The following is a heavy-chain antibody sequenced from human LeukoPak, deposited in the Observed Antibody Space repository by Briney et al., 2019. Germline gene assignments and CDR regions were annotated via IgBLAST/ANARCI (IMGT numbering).Heavy chain of an antibody. CDR1: GFTFGDYA. J-gene: IGHJ4*02. D-gene: IGHD3-3*01. V-gene: IGHV3-49*04. CDR2: IRSKAYGGTT. Sequence: GGSLRLSCTASGFTFGDYAMSWVRQAPGKGLEWVGFIRSKAYGGTTEYAASVKGRFTISRDDSKSIAYLQMNSLKTEDTAVYYCTRRFLEWFHEGYWGQGTLVTVSS. CDR3: TRRFLEWFHEGY.